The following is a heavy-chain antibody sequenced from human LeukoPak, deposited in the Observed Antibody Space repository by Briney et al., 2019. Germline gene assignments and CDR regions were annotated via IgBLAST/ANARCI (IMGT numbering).Heavy chain of an antibody. J-gene: IGHJ4*02. CDR3: AKVGTMISFGGGFDY. V-gene: IGHV3-9*01. D-gene: IGHD3-16*01. CDR1: GFTFDDYA. Sequence: PGRSLRLSCAASGFTFDDYAMHWVRQAPGKGLEWVLGVCWNSGSIGYADSVKGRFTISRDNAKNSLYLQMNSLRAEDTALYYCAKVGTMISFGGGFDYWGQGTLVTVSS. CDR2: VCWNSGSI.